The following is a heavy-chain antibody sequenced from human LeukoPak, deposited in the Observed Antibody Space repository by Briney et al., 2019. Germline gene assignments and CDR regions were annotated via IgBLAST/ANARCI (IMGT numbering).Heavy chain of an antibody. D-gene: IGHD5-12*01. CDR1: GFTFNTYT. CDR2: ITSGRSFI. V-gene: IGHV3-21*01. CDR3: ARDLGGYDHGDY. Sequence: GGSLRLSCAASGFTFNTYTFNWVRQAPGKGLEWVSSITSGRSFIYYADSVKGRFTVSRDTAKNSLYLQMNSLRAEDTAVCYCARDLGGYDHGDYWGQGTLVTVSS. J-gene: IGHJ4*02.